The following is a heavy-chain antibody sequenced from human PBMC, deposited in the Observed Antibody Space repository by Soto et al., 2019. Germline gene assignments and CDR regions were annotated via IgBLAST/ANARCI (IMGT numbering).Heavy chain of an antibody. D-gene: IGHD1-26*01. V-gene: IGHV4-39*01. Sequence: QLQLQESGPGLVKPSETLSLTCTVSGGSISSSNYYWGWIRQPPGKGLEWIGSIYYSGSTYYNPSLKRRVTISVETSKNQFSLKLSSVTAADTAVYYCATQEVGGSYVYTFDPWGQGTLVTVSS. CDR2: IYYSGST. CDR1: GGSISSSNYY. J-gene: IGHJ5*02. CDR3: ATQEVGGSYVYTFDP.